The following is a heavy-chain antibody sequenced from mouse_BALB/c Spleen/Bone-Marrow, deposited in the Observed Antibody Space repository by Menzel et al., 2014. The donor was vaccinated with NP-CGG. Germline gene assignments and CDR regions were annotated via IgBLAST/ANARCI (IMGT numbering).Heavy chain of an antibody. CDR1: GYSFTSYW. CDR2: IHPSASET. J-gene: IGHJ2*01. Sequence: QVQLQQSGAELVRPGASVKLSCKASGYSFTSYWMNWVKQRPGQGLEWIGMIHPSASETRLNQTFKDKATLTVDKSSSTAYMQLSSPTSEDAAVYCCARRESTGMNYWGRGTTLTVSS. D-gene: IGHD4-1*01. V-gene: IGHV1S82*01. CDR3: ARRESTGMNY.